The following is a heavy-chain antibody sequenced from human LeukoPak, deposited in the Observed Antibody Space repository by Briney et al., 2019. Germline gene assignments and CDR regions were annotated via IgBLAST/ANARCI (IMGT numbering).Heavy chain of an antibody. D-gene: IGHD3-22*01. V-gene: IGHV3-23*01. CDR1: GFTFSSYA. Sequence: GGSLRLSCAASGFTFSSYAMSWVRQAPGKGLAWVSTISGGSGSTYCADSVKGRFSISRDNSKNTLYLQMNSLRDEDTAVYYCAKHRFESGGYHSTDWGQGTLVTVSS. J-gene: IGHJ4*02. CDR3: AKHRFESGGYHSTD. CDR2: ISGGSGST.